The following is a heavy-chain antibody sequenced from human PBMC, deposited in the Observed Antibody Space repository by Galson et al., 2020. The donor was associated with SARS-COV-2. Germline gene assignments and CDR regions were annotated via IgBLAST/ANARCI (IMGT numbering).Heavy chain of an antibody. CDR2: INPSSTTT. D-gene: IGHD3-10*01. CDR3: ARDRRVLHY. Sequence: GESLKISCAASGFNLQDYYMTWIRQAPGKGLELVSFINPSSTTTYYADSVKGRFTISRDNADNSLFLQMNFLRAEDTAVYYCARDRRVLHYWGQGTLVTVSS. V-gene: IGHV3-11*01. CDR1: GFNLQDYY. J-gene: IGHJ4*02.